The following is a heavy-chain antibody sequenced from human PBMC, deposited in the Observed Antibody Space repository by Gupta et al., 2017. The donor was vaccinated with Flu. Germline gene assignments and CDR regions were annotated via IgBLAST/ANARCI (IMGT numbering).Heavy chain of an antibody. J-gene: IGHJ6*02. CDR2: ISYDGSNK. CDR1: GFTFSSYG. V-gene: IGHV3-30*18. CDR3: ANRVWFGDV. D-gene: IGHD3-10*01. Sequence: QVQLVESGGGVVQPGRSLRLSCAASGFTFSSYGMHWVRQAPGKGLEWVAVISYDGSNKYYADSVKGRFTISRDNSKNTLYLQMNSLRAEDTAVYYCANRVWFGDVWGQGTTVTVSS.